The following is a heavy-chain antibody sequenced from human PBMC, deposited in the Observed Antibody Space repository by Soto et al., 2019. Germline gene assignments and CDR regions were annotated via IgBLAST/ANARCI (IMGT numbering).Heavy chain of an antibody. V-gene: IGHV1-69*02. CDR2: IIPILGIA. Sequence: ASVKVSCKASGGTFSSYTISWVRQAPGQGLEWMGRIIPILGIANYAQKFQGRVTITADKSTSTAYMELSSLRSEDTAVYYCARTLGDFWSGYYWFDPWGQGTLVTVSS. J-gene: IGHJ5*02. CDR1: GGTFSSYT. CDR3: ARTLGDFWSGYYWFDP. D-gene: IGHD3-3*01.